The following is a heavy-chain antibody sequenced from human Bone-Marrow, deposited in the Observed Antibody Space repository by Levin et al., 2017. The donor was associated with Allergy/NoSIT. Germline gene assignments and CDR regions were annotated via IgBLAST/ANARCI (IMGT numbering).Heavy chain of an antibody. CDR1: GFTFDDYT. CDR3: AKDRGQQWLPVYFDY. D-gene: IGHD6-19*01. CDR2: ISWDGGST. J-gene: IGHJ4*02. Sequence: GGSLRLSCAASGFTFDDYTMHWVRQAPGKGLEWVSLISWDGGSTYYADSVKGRFTISRDNSKNSLYLQMNSLRTEDTALYYCAKDRGQQWLPVYFDYWGQGTLVTVAS. V-gene: IGHV3-43*01.